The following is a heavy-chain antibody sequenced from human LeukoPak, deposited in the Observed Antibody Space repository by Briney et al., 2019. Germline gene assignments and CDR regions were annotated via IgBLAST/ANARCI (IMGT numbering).Heavy chain of an antibody. CDR1: GFTFSSYA. Sequence: GGSLRLSCAASGFTFSSYAMHWVRQAPGKGLEWVAFIRYDGSNKYYADSVKGRFTISRDNSKNTLYLQMNSLRAEDTAVYYCAKDYAGYDYVYWGQGTLVTVSS. CDR2: IRYDGSNK. D-gene: IGHD5-12*01. V-gene: IGHV3-30*02. J-gene: IGHJ4*02. CDR3: AKDYAGYDYVY.